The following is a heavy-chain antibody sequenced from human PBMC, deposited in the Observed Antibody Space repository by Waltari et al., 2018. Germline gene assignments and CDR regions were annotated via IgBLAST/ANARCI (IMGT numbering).Heavy chain of an antibody. J-gene: IGHJ6*02. D-gene: IGHD3-10*01. CDR3: ARSLGVRGVIVHYYYGMDV. Sequence: QVQLQESGPGLVKPSQTLSLTCTVSGGSISSGRSYWSWIRQHDGKGMEWIGRIYTSGSTNYNPSLKSRVTISVDTSKNQFSLKLSSVTAADTAVYYCARSLGVRGVIVHYYYGMDVWGQGTTVTVSS. V-gene: IGHV4-61*02. CDR2: IYTSGST. CDR1: GGSISSGRSY.